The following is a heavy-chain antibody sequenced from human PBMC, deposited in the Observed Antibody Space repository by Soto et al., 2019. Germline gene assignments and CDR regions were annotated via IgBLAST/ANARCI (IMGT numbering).Heavy chain of an antibody. J-gene: IGHJ3*01. CDR3: AKFLGIGVIGASDV. Sequence: EVQLLESGGGLVQPGGSLRVSCAVSGFTFSSFAMSWVRQAPGKGLQWVSSISANGVGTYYADSVKGRFAISRDNAKNTLYLQMSSLRAEDTAVYFCAKFLGIGVIGASDVWGQGTMVTVSP. CDR2: ISANGVGT. CDR1: GFTFSSFA. D-gene: IGHD2-21*01. V-gene: IGHV3-23*01.